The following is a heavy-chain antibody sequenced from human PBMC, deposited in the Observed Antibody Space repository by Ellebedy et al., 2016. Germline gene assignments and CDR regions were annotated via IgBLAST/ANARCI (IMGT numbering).Heavy chain of an antibody. V-gene: IGHV3-69-1*01. CDR3: ARDGSEWSRDY. CDR1: GFTFSVRG. CDR2: ISRGTDP. Sequence: GESLKISCVGSGFTFSVRGMTWVRQAPGKGLEWVATISRGTDPYYADSVKGRFTISRDNGMNSVFLQMNSLRVEDTAVYYCARDGSEWSRDYWGQGTLVTVSS. J-gene: IGHJ4*02. D-gene: IGHD3-3*01.